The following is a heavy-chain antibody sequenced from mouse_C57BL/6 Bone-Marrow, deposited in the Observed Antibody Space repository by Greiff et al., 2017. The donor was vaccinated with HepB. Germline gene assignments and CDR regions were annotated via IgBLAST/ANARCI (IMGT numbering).Heavy chain of an antibody. CDR3: ARDRCLRLDY. Sequence: EVMLVESGGGLVKPGGSLKLSCAASGFTFSSYAMSWVRQTPEKRLDWVATISDGGSYTYYPDNVKGRFTIARDNATNNLYLQMSHLKSEDTAMYYCARDRCLRLDYWGQGTTRTVSS. D-gene: IGHD2-2*01. CDR1: GFTFSSYA. V-gene: IGHV5-4*01. CDR2: ISDGGSYT. J-gene: IGHJ2*01.